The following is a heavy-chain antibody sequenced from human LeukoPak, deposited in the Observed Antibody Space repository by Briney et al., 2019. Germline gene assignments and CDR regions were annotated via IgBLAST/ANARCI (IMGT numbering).Heavy chain of an antibody. CDR3: ARAKRGYTYGSQKSNWYLDL. CDR1: GFTFSNYW. CDR2: IYYGGST. V-gene: IGHV4-59*01. J-gene: IGHJ2*01. Sequence: GSLRLSCAGSGFTFSNYWMTWVRQAPGKGLEWIGHIYYGGSTNYNPSLKIPVTISIETSKNQFSLRMSSVTAADTAVYYCARAKRGYTYGSQKSNWYLDLWGRGTLVTVSS. D-gene: IGHD5-18*01.